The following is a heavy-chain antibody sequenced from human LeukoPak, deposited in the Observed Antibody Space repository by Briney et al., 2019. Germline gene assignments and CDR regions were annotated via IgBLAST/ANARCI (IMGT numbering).Heavy chain of an antibody. CDR2: ISLSGGST. CDR3: ARDDSGSSPGY. Sequence: GGSLRLSCAASGFTFSSYAMSWVRQAPGKGLECVSVISLSGGSTYYADSVKGRFTISRDNSKNTLYLQMNSLRAEDTAVYYCARDDSGSSPGYWGQGTLVTVSS. V-gene: IGHV3-23*01. CDR1: GFTFSSYA. D-gene: IGHD1-26*01. J-gene: IGHJ4*02.